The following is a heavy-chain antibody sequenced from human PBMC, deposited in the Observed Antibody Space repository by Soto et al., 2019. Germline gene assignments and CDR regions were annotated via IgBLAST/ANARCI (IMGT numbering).Heavy chain of an antibody. Sequence: ASVKVSCKASGYTFTGYYMHWVRQAPGQGLEWMGWINPNSGGTNYAQKFQGRVTMTRDTSISTAYMELSRLRSDDTAVYYCARDFWSGSPANYYYGMDVWGQGTTVTVSS. CDR1: GYTFTGYY. V-gene: IGHV1-2*02. CDR2: INPNSGGT. CDR3: ARDFWSGSPANYYYGMDV. D-gene: IGHD3-3*01. J-gene: IGHJ6*02.